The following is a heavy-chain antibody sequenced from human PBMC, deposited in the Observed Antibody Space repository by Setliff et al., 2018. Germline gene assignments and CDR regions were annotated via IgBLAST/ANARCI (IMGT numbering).Heavy chain of an antibody. CDR3: LRIRLVPHGHS. V-gene: IGHV4-59*10. Sequence: SETLSLTCAVYGGSFSDYYWSWIRQPAGKGLEWIGHIYTRGSTNYNPSLRSRVSISVDTSKNHFSLRLSSVAATDTAVYYCLRIRLVPHGHSWGQGTLVTV. CDR2: IYTRGST. CDR1: GGSFSDYY. J-gene: IGHJ4*02. D-gene: IGHD2-15*01.